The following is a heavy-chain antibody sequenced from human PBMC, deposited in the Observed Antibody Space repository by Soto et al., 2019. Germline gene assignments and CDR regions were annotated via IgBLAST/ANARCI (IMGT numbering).Heavy chain of an antibody. CDR3: ARGSFDWLGVRVDYFDY. D-gene: IGHD3-9*01. CDR2: INHGGST. V-gene: IGHV4-34*01. J-gene: IGHJ4*02. Sequence: PSETLSLTCAVYGGSFSGYYWSWIRQPPGKGLEWIGEINHGGSTNYNPSLKSRVTISVDTSKNQFSLKLSSVTAADTAVYYCARGSFDWLGVRVDYFDYWGQGTLVTVSS. CDR1: GGSFSGYY.